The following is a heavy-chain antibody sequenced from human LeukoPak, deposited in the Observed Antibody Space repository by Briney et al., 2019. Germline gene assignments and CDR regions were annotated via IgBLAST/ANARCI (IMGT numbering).Heavy chain of an antibody. V-gene: IGHV5-51*01. D-gene: IGHD2-2*01. CDR2: IYPGDSDT. CDR1: GYSLTSYW. Sequence: GESLKISCQGSGYSLTSYWIGRVRQMPGKGLEWMGIIYPGDSDTRYSPSFQGQVTISADKSISTAYLQWSSLKASDTAMYYCAKTLGYCSSTSCCRGGDYYYYGMDVWGQGTTVTVSS. CDR3: AKTLGYCSSTSCCRGGDYYYYGMDV. J-gene: IGHJ6*02.